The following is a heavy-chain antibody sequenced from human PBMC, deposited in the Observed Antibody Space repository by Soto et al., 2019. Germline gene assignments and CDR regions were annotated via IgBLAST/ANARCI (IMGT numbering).Heavy chain of an antibody. D-gene: IGHD6-19*01. Sequence: QVQLQQWGAGLLKPSETLSLTCAVYGGSFSGYYWTWIRQPPGKGLEWIGEINHSGGTNYNPSLKSRVTISMDMSKNQFSLKLSSVTAADTAVYYCARGRGVAVVWGQGTLVTVSS. CDR3: ARGRGVAVV. J-gene: IGHJ4*02. CDR1: GGSFSGYY. CDR2: INHSGGT. V-gene: IGHV4-34*01.